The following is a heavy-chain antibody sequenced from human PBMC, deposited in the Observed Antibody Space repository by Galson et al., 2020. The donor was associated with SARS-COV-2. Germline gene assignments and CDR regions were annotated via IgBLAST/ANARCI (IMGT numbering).Heavy chain of an antibody. V-gene: IGHV1-2*02. CDR1: GYSFTGYY. CDR3: ARDRISAPDDFDY. D-gene: IGHD6-13*01. Sequence: ASVQVSCKASGYSFTGYYIHWVRQAPGEGLAWMGWVNPNTGAMKYNEQFQGRVSLTRDTSISTAYLELSRLTSDDTAVYYCARDRISAPDDFDYWGQGTLVIVSS. J-gene: IGHJ4*02. CDR2: VNPNTGAM.